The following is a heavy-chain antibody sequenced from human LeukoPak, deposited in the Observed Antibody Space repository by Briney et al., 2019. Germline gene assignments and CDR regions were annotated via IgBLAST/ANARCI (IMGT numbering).Heavy chain of an antibody. CDR2: IYTSGST. J-gene: IGHJ4*02. D-gene: IGHD3-10*01. CDR1: GGSISSYY. CDR3: GGDRGGVWFGELSGYFDY. Sequence: SETLSLTCTVSGGSISSYYWSWIRQPAGKGLEWIGHIYTSGSTNYNPSLKSRVTMSVDTSKNQLSLKLSSVTAADTAVYYCGGDRGGVWFGELSGYFDYWGQGTLVTVSS. V-gene: IGHV4-4*07.